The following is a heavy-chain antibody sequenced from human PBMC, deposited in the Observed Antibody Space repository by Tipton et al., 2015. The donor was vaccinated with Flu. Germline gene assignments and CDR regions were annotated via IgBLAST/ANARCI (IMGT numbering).Heavy chain of an antibody. CDR2: IYYSGST. Sequence: TLSLTCTVSGGSISSSAYYWGWIRQPPGKGLEWIGTIYYSGSTYYNPSLKSRVTISVDTSKSLFSLMLRSVTAADTAVYYCARLSYYDVDLKNFYFDHWGQGALVTVSS. J-gene: IGHJ4*02. CDR1: GGSISSSAYY. D-gene: IGHD3-10*02. V-gene: IGHV4-39*01. CDR3: ARLSYYDVDLKNFYFDH.